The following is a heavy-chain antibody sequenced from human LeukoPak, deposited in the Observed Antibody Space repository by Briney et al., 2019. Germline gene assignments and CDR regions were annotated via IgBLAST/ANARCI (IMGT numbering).Heavy chain of an antibody. D-gene: IGHD3-3*01. J-gene: IGHJ5*02. CDR3: ARARGIGLSTYYDFWSGRIPFDP. Sequence: ASVKVSCKASGYTFTNYDINWVRQATGQGLDWMGWMNPNSGNTGYAQKFQGRVTMTRNTSISTAYMELSSLRSEDTAVYYCARARGIGLSTYYDFWSGRIPFDPWGQGTLVTVSS. CDR2: MNPNSGNT. V-gene: IGHV1-8*01. CDR1: GYTFTNYD.